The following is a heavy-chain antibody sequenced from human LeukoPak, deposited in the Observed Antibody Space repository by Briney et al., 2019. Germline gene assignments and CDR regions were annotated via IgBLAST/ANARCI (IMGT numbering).Heavy chain of an antibody. CDR3: ARLYYGSGSLYYFDY. V-gene: IGHV5-51*01. J-gene: IGHJ4*02. Sequence: GESLEISCKGSGYSFTSYWAGWVRQMPGKGLEWMGIIYPGDSDTRYSPSFQGQVAISADKSISTAYLQWSSLKASDTAMYYCARLYYGSGSLYYFDYWGQGTLVTVSS. CDR1: GYSFTSYW. D-gene: IGHD3-10*01. CDR2: IYPGDSDT.